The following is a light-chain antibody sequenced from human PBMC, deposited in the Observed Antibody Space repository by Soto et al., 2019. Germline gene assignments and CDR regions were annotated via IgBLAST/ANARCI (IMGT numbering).Light chain of an antibody. V-gene: IGLV2-14*01. J-gene: IGLJ1*01. CDR1: SSDVGGYNY. CDR2: DVS. Sequence: QSVLTQAASVXGADGESSTISCTGKSSDVGGYNYVSWYQQHPGKAPKLMIYDVSNRPSGVSNRFSGSKSGNTASLTISGLLAEDEADYYCSSYTTSNTLIVFGTGXKVPVL. CDR3: SSYTTSNTLIV.